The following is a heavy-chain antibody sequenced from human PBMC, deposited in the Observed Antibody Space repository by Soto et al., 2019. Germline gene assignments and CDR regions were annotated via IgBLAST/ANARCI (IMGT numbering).Heavy chain of an antibody. CDR1: GFTFSSYA. CDR3: AKTESREFLEWLFFDY. D-gene: IGHD3-3*01. J-gene: IGHJ4*02. Sequence: EVQLLESGGGLVQPGGSLRLSCAASGFTFSSYAMSWVRQAPGKGLEWVSALSGSGGSTYYADSVKGRFTISRDNSKNTLYLQMNSLRAEDTAVYYCAKTESREFLEWLFFDYWGQGTLVTVSS. CDR2: LSGSGGST. V-gene: IGHV3-23*01.